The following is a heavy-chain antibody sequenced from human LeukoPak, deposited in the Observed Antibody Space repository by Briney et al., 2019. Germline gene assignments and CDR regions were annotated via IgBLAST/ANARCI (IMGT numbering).Heavy chain of an antibody. CDR1: GGSFSGYY. CDR3: ARRPRNSGTYDGPSGLDY. Sequence: SETLSLTCAVYGGSFSGYYWSWIRQPPGKGLEWIGEINHSGSTTYNPSLRSRVAISVDASKNQFSLKLTSVTAADTAVYYCARRPRNSGTYDGPSGLDYWGQGTLVTVSS. D-gene: IGHD1-26*01. J-gene: IGHJ4*02. CDR2: INHSGST. V-gene: IGHV4-34*01.